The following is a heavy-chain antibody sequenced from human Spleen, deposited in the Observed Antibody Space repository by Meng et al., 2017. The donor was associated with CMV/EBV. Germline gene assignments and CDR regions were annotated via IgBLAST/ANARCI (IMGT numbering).Heavy chain of an antibody. Sequence: GGSLRPSCAASGFHFSGYWMHWVRQVPGKGLVWVARLTHDGKTVYADFAKGRFIISRDDATNTLYLQMSSLRADDTAVYFCGRDGSYKLDYWGQGTLVTVSS. V-gene: IGHV3-74*01. CDR3: GRDGSYKLDY. J-gene: IGHJ4*02. CDR1: GFHFSGYW. CDR2: LTHDGKT. D-gene: IGHD1-26*01.